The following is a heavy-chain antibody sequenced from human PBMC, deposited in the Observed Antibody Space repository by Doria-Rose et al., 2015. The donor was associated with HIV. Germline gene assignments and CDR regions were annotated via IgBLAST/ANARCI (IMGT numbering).Heavy chain of an antibody. Sequence: QVQLVQSGGGVVQPGKSLRLSCAASGFTFSNSGMHWVRQAPGKALEWAAVISYDGSNKYYADSVKGRFTISRDNSKNTLYLQMNSLRVEDTAVYYCAKAYDSSGYYPPPYWGQGTLVTVSS. CDR3: AKAYDSSGYYPPPY. CDR2: ISYDGSNK. CDR1: GFTFSNSG. D-gene: IGHD3-22*01. J-gene: IGHJ4*02. V-gene: IGHV3-30*18.